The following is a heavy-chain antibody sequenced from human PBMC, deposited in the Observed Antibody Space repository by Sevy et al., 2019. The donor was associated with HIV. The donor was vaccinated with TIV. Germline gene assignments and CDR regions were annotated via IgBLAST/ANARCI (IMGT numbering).Heavy chain of an antibody. Sequence: ASVKVSCKASGYTFTGYYMHWVRQAPGQGLEWMGWINPNSGGTNYAQKFQGRVTMTRDMSISTAYMELSRLRSDDTAVYYCARRGSSSSYYYYGMDVWGQETTVTDSS. D-gene: IGHD6-6*01. V-gene: IGHV1-2*02. CDR3: ARRGSSSSYYYYGMDV. CDR2: INPNSGGT. CDR1: GYTFTGYY. J-gene: IGHJ6*02.